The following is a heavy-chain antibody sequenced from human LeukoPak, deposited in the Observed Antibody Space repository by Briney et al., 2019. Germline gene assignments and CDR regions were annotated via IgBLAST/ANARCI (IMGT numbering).Heavy chain of an antibody. CDR2: IYSSGTT. CDR3: ATVRAEYGDYNSYYYMDV. Sequence: SETLSLTCNVSGDSLRGASYFWTWVRQSAGKGLEWIGRIYSSGTTYYNPSLKTRVTISLEKSQNQFSLDLNSVTAADTAVYFCATVRAEYGDYNSYYYMDVWGKGTTVTVSS. D-gene: IGHD4-17*01. V-gene: IGHV4-61*02. CDR1: GDSLRGASYF. J-gene: IGHJ6*03.